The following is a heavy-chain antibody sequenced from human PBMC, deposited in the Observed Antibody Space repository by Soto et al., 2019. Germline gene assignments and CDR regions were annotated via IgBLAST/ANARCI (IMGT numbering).Heavy chain of an antibody. J-gene: IGHJ4*02. Sequence: EVQLVESGGDLVQPGGSLRLSCAASGFTVRNNYMSWVRQAPGKGLEWVSVIYSGGGTDYADSVKARFTISRDNPKTALILQMNSLRAEDTAVYYCARGSSSDYYRPFEYWGQGTLVTVSS. CDR1: GFTVRNNY. CDR3: ARGSSSDYYRPFEY. CDR2: IYSGGGT. V-gene: IGHV3-66*01. D-gene: IGHD3-22*01.